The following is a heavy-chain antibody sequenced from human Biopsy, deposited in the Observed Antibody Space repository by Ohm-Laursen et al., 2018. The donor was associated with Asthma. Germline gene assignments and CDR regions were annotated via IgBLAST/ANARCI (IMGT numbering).Heavy chain of an antibody. V-gene: IGHV1-18*04. D-gene: IGHD5-24*01. J-gene: IGHJ4*02. CDR3: ARHPYNFGGFDY. CDR2: ISPFTGDT. CDR1: GYTFRSYG. Sequence: AVKVSCNASGYTFRSYGVSWVRQAPGQGLEWMGWISPFTGDTHFGQKFQGRVTMTTDTSTDTAYMELRSLRSDDTAVYYCARHPYNFGGFDYWGQGSLVLVSS.